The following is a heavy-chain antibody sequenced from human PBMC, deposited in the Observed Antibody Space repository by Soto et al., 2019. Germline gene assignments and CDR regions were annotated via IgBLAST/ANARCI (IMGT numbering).Heavy chain of an antibody. J-gene: IGHJ4*02. V-gene: IGHV3-48*01. CDR1: GFTFSSYS. D-gene: IGHD2-2*01. CDR2: ISSSSSTI. Sequence: GGSLRLSCAASGFTFSSYSMNWVRQAPGKGLEWVSYISSSSSTIYYADSVKGRFTISRDNAKNSLYLQMNSLRAEDTAVYYCARDWNPDIVVVPAAWNYWGQGTLVTVSS. CDR3: ARDWNPDIVVVPAAWNY.